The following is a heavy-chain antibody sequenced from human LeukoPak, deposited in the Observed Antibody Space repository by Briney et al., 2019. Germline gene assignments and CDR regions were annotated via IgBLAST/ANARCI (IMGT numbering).Heavy chain of an antibody. CDR3: ARQTAYSGNLYFDY. D-gene: IGHD1-26*01. Sequence: SETLSLTCTVSGGSISGHYWSWIRQSPGKGLEWIGYIDPTGLTSYNPSLNSRVTISEDTSKDQCSLKVRAVATADTAVDFCARQTAYSGNLYFDYWGQGTLVTVSS. CDR1: GGSISGHY. CDR2: IDPTGLT. V-gene: IGHV4-4*08. J-gene: IGHJ4*02.